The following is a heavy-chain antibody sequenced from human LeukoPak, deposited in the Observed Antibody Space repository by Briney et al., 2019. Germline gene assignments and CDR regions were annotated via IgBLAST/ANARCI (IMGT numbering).Heavy chain of an antibody. D-gene: IGHD2-8*01. CDR2: ISSSTSYI. Sequence: GSLRLSCAASGCTSSSYNINWVGQAPGKGLEWVSFISSSTSYISYADSVKGRFTISRDNAKSSLWLQMNSLRAEDTAVYYCARATNGRFDIWGQGTMVTVSS. J-gene: IGHJ3*02. CDR1: GCTSSSYN. V-gene: IGHV3-21*01. CDR3: ARATNGRFDI.